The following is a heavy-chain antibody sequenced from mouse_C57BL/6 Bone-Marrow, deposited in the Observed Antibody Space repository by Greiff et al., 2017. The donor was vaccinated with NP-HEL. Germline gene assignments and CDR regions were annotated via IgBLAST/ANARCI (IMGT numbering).Heavy chain of an antibody. CDR3: ARRDYITTVVERSWFAY. CDR1: GYTFTDYY. J-gene: IGHJ3*01. Sequence: EVQLQQSGPVLVKPGASVKMSCKASGYTFTDYYMNWVKQSHGKSLEWIGVINPYNGGTSYNQKFKGKATLTVDKSSSTAYMELNSLTSEDSAVYYCARRDYITTVVERSWFAYWGQGTLVTVSA. CDR2: INPYNGGT. V-gene: IGHV1-19*01. D-gene: IGHD1-1*01.